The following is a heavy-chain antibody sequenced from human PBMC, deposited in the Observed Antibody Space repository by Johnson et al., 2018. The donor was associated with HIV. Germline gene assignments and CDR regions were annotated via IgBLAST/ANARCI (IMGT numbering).Heavy chain of an antibody. CDR2: IGTAGDT. V-gene: IGHV3-13*01. J-gene: IGHJ3*02. CDR1: GFTVSSNY. Sequence: VESGGGLVQPGGSLRLSCAASGFTVSSNYMSWVRQAPGKGLEWVSAIGTAGDTYYPGSVKGRFTISRENAKNSLYLQMNSLRAGDTAVYYCARSSWGGSSLGAFDIWGQGTMVTVSS. CDR3: ARSSWGGSSLGAFDI. D-gene: IGHD1-26*01.